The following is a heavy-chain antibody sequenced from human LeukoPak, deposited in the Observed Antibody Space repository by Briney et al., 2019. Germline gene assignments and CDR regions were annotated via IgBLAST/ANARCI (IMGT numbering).Heavy chain of an antibody. D-gene: IGHD3-3*01. Sequence: GASVKVSCKASGGTFSSYAISWVRQAPGQGLEWMGRIIPIFGTANYAQKYQGRVTITTDESTSTAYMELSSLRSEDTAVYYCASSGGDYDFWSGYYSGPGAFDIWGQGTMVTVSS. CDR3: ASSGGDYDFWSGYYSGPGAFDI. CDR2: IIPIFGTA. V-gene: IGHV1-69*05. J-gene: IGHJ3*02. CDR1: GGTFSSYA.